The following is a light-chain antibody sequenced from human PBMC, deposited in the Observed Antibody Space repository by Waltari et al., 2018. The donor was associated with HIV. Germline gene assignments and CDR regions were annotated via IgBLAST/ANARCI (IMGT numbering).Light chain of an antibody. CDR3: QQYNDWPLT. CDR1: RSVLYTSKNKNY. CDR2: WAS. Sequence: DIVMTQSPDSLAVSLGERATINCKSSRSVLYTSKNKNYLAWYQQKPGQPPKLLIYWASTRESGVPDRFSGSGAGTEFTLTISSLQSEDFAVYYCQQYNDWPLTFGGGTKVEIK. V-gene: IGKV4-1*01. J-gene: IGKJ4*01.